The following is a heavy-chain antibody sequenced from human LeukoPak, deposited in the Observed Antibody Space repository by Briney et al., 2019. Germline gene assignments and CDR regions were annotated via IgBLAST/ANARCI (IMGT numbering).Heavy chain of an antibody. V-gene: IGHV4-59*01. CDR2: IYYSGST. CDR1: GGSISSYY. Sequence: PSETLSLTCTVSGGSISSYYWSWIRQPPGKGLEWIGYIYYSGSTNYNPSLNSRVTISVDTSKNQFSLKLSSVTAADTAVYYCARDSIDSSGYFDPWGQGTLVTVSS. J-gene: IGHJ5*02. D-gene: IGHD3-22*01. CDR3: ARDSIDSSGYFDP.